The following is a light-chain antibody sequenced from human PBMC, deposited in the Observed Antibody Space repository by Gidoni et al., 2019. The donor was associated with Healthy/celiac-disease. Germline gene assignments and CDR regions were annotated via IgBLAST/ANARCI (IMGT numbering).Light chain of an antibody. CDR3: QQRSNWPT. Sequence: EIVSTQSPATLSLSPGERAPLSCRASPSVSSYLAWYQQKPGQAPRLLIYDASNRATGIPARFSGSGSGTDFTLTISSLEPEDFAVYYCQQRSNWPTFGQGTKVEIK. CDR1: PSVSSY. J-gene: IGKJ1*01. CDR2: DAS. V-gene: IGKV3-11*01.